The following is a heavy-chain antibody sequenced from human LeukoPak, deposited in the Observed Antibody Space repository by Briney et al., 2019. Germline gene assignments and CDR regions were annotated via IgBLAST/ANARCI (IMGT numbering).Heavy chain of an antibody. D-gene: IGHD3-10*01. Sequence: PSETLSLTCIVSGGSISSYYWSWIRQPPGKGLEWIGNIHYTGSTTYNASLKSRVTISVDTSKNQFSLKLSSVTAADTAVYYCARDMSWFGPPTKDWGQGTLVTVSS. CDR1: GGSISSYY. CDR3: ARDMSWFGPPTKD. V-gene: IGHV4-59*12. J-gene: IGHJ4*02. CDR2: IHYTGST.